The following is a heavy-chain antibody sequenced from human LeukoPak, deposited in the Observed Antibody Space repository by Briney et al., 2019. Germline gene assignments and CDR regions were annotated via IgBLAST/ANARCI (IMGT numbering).Heavy chain of an antibody. CDR2: IYYSGSS. CDR1: GGSISSSSYF. V-gene: IGHV4-39*07. D-gene: IGHD6-13*01. CDR3: GREEGIAAAGIAGGSFDY. J-gene: IGHJ4*02. Sequence: PSETLSLTCTVSGGSISSSSYFWGWIRQPPEKGLEWIGSIYYSGSSYYNPSLKSRVTISVDTSKNQFSLKLSSVTAADTAVYYCGREEGIAAAGIAGGSFDYWGQGTLVTVSS.